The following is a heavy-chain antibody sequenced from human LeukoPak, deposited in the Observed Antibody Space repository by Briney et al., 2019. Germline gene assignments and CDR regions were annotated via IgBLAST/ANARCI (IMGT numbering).Heavy chain of an antibody. D-gene: IGHD2-15*01. Sequence: GGSLRLSCAASGFTFSSYEMNWVRQAPGKGLEWVSYISSSGSTIYYADSVKGRFTISRDNAKNSLYLRMNSLRAEDTALYYCARPGVVYYYYYYMDVWGKGTTVTVSS. V-gene: IGHV3-48*03. CDR2: ISSSGSTI. CDR3: ARPGVVYYYYYYMDV. CDR1: GFTFSSYE. J-gene: IGHJ6*03.